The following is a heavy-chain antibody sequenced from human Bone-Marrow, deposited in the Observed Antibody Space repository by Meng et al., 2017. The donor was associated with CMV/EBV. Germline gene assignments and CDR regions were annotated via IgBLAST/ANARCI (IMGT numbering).Heavy chain of an antibody. Sequence: SETLSLTCAAYGGSFSGYYWSWIRQPPGKGLEWIGEINHSGSTNYNPSLKSRVTISVDTSKNQFSLKLSSVTAADTAVYYCARDAGASPFDYWGQGTLVTVSS. CDR1: GGSFSGYY. CDR2: INHSGST. D-gene: IGHD1-26*01. J-gene: IGHJ4*02. V-gene: IGHV4-34*01. CDR3: ARDAGASPFDY.